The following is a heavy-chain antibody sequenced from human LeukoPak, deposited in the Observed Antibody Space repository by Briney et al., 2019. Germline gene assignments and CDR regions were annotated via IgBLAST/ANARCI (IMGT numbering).Heavy chain of an antibody. CDR1: GFTFNSYH. J-gene: IGHJ3*02. Sequence: PGGSLRLSCTASGFTFNSYHMNWVRQAPGKGLEWVSYISGNSATIYYVDSVKGRFTISRDNAKNSLFLQMNSLRAEDTAVYYCARDSASIGHDDAFDIWGQGTMVTVSS. CDR2: ISGNSATI. CDR3: ARDSASIGHDDAFDI. D-gene: IGHD3-22*01. V-gene: IGHV3-48*04.